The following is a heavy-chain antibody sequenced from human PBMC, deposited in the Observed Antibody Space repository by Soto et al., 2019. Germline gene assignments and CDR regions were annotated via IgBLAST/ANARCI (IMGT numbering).Heavy chain of an antibody. CDR1: GGAISTYY. CDR2: IYSSGST. J-gene: IGHJ5*02. V-gene: IGHV4-4*07. Sequence: SEPLSLTCTVSGGAISTYYWTWIRQTAGKGLEWIGRIYSSGSTKYNPALQSRVTMSLDTSNNQFSLRLTSVTAADTAVYYCARGQRFSDWFDPWGQGTLVTVSS. D-gene: IGHD3-3*01. CDR3: ARGQRFSDWFDP.